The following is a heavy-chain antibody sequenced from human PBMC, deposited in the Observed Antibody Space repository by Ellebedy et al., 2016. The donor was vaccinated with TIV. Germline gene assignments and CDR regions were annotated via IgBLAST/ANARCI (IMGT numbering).Heavy chain of an antibody. CDR3: ARLWFGDLFSPEGDV. J-gene: IGHJ6*02. CDR2: IYHTGTT. D-gene: IGHD3-10*01. Sequence: GSLRLSXTVSGGSVSRSNYYWGWIRQRPGKGPEWIGNIYHTGTTFYNPSLKSRVTISVDTSKNQFSLNLRSVTAADTALYYCARLWFGDLFSPEGDVWGQGTTVTVSS. CDR1: GGSVSRSNYY. V-gene: IGHV4-39*01.